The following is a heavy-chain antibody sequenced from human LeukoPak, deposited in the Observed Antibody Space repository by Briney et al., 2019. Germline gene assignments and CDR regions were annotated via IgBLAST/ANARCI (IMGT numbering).Heavy chain of an antibody. V-gene: IGHV4-59*01. CDR2: IYYSGST. CDR1: GGTISSYY. J-gene: IGHJ4*02. CDR3: ARVTGYMIEDYFDY. Sequence: SETLSLPCNVAGGTISSYYWSWIRQPPGKGLEWVGYIYYSGSTNYNPSLKSRVTISVKTSKNQFSLKLSSVTAADTAVYYCARVTGYMIEDYFDYWGQGTLVTVSS. D-gene: IGHD3-22*01.